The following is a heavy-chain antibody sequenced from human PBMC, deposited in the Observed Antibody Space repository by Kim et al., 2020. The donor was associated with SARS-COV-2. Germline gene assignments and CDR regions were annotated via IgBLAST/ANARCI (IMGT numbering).Heavy chain of an antibody. CDR2: IPPSGSAT. CDR1: GFTFITYG. CDR3: AKTGGYCTSTSCRAQYYMDV. Sequence: GGSLRLSCAASGFTFITYGMTWVRQAPGKGLEWVSAIPPSGSATYYSDSVKGRFTISTDNSKNTLYLQMNSLRAEDTAVYYCAKTGGYCTSTSCRAQYYMDVWGNGTTVTVSS. D-gene: IGHD2-2*03. J-gene: IGHJ6*03. V-gene: IGHV3-23*05.